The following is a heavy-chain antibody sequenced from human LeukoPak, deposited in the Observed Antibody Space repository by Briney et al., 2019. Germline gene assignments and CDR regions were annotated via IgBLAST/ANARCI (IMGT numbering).Heavy chain of an antibody. CDR3: ARGSYGALYYYYYMDV. J-gene: IGHJ6*03. CDR1: GYTFTSYY. D-gene: IGHD5-18*01. CDR2: INPSGGST. V-gene: IGHV1-46*01. Sequence: ASVKVSCKASGYTFTSYYMHWVRQAPGQGLEWMGIINPSGGSTSYAQKFQGRVTMTRDTSTSTVYMELRSLRSEDTAVYYCARGSYGALYYYYYMDVWGKGTTVTVSS.